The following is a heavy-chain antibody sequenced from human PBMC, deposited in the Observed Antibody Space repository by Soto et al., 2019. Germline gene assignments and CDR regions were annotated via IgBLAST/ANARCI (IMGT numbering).Heavy chain of an antibody. V-gene: IGHV3-7*01. CDR3: ATDPTVTALGH. D-gene: IGHD4-17*01. J-gene: IGHJ4*02. Sequence: EVQLVESGGGLVQPGGSLRLSCAASGFTFSSFWMNWVRQAPGKGLEWVANIEEDGNEKNYVDSVKGRFTISRDKASNSLYLQMNSLRAADTAVYYCATDPTVTALGHWGQGTLVTVSS. CDR1: GFTFSSFW. CDR2: IEEDGNEK.